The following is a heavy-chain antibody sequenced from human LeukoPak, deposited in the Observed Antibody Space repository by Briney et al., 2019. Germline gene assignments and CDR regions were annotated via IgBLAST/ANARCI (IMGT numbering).Heavy chain of an antibody. CDR3: ARDRSSSWYGNFQH. CDR1: GYTFTGYY. Sequence: GASVKVSCKASGYTFTGYYMHWVRQAPGQGLEWMGWINPNSGGTNYAQKFQGRVTMTRDTSISTAYMELSRLRSDDTAVYYCARDRSSSWYGNFQHWGQGTLVTVPS. CDR2: INPNSGGT. V-gene: IGHV1-2*02. D-gene: IGHD6-13*01. J-gene: IGHJ1*01.